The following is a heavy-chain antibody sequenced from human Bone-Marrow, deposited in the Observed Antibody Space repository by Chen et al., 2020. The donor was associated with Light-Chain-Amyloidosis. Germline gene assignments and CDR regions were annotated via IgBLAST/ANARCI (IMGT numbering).Heavy chain of an antibody. J-gene: IGHJ4*02. CDR3: TRKGGYFDF. CDR1: GFNFSSFG. V-gene: IGHV3-23*04. D-gene: IGHD3-10*01. CDR2: VSGSTVST. Sequence: EVQLVESGGGLVQPGGSLRLSCATSGFNFSSFGMSWVRQAPGKGLEWGSTVSGSTVSTYYAGAVKGRFIISRDNCKSTLYLQMNSLRAGDTAVYFCTRKGGYFDFWGQGSLVTVSS.